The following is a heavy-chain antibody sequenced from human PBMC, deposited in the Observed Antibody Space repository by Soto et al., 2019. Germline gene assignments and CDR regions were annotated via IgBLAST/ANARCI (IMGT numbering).Heavy chain of an antibody. CDR3: ARGRADTYYYDSSGYRPLGDYYFDY. J-gene: IGHJ4*02. Sequence: SETLSLTCTVSGGSISSGGYYWSWIRQHPGKGLEWIGYIYYSGSTYYNPSLKSRVTISVDTSKNQFSLKLSFLTAADTAVYYCARGRADTYYYDSSGYRPLGDYYFDYWGQGTLVTVSS. V-gene: IGHV4-31*03. D-gene: IGHD3-22*01. CDR1: GGSISSGGYY. CDR2: IYYSGST.